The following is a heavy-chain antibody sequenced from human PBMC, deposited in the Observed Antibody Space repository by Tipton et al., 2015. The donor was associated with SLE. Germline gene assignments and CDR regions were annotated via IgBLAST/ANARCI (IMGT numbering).Heavy chain of an antibody. CDR3: AREVQGVRNGFDP. V-gene: IGHV3-21*03. CDR1: GFTFSNYN. D-gene: IGHD3-10*01. CDR2: ISSSSNYI. J-gene: IGHJ5*02. Sequence: SLRLSCAASGFTFSNYNMNWVRQAPGKGLEWVSSISSSSNYIYYADSLKGRFTISRDNAKNSLYLQMNSLRAEDTAVYYCAREVQGVRNGFDPGGQGTLVTVSA.